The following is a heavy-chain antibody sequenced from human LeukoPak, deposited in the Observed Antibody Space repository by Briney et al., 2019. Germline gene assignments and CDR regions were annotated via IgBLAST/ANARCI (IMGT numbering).Heavy chain of an antibody. D-gene: IGHD5-18*01. J-gene: IGHJ4*02. CDR3: ARTVDTAMRMYYFDY. Sequence: SETLSLTCTVSGGSISSNNYYWGWIRQPPGKGLEGIGSIYYSGSTYYNPSLKSRVTISVDTSKNQFSLKLSSVTAADTAVYYCARTVDTAMRMYYFDYWGQGTLVTVSS. CDR1: GGSISSNNYY. V-gene: IGHV4-39*07. CDR2: IYYSGST.